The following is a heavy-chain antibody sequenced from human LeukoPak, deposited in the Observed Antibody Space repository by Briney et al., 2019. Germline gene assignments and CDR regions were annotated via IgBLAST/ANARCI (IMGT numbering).Heavy chain of an antibody. J-gene: IGHJ4*02. Sequence: SETLSLTCTVSGGSISSTNYYWGWLRQPPGKGLEWIGSIYYSGSTYYNPSLKSRLTISLDTSKNQFPLRLSSVTAADTAFYYCARRYNWNDRWDWGQGTLVTVSP. CDR3: ARRYNWNDRWD. CDR1: GGSISSTNYY. D-gene: IGHD1-1*01. CDR2: IYYSGST. V-gene: IGHV4-39*06.